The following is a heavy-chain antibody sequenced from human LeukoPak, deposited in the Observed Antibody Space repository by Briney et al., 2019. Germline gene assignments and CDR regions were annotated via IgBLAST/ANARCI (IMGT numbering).Heavy chain of an antibody. D-gene: IGHD4-23*01. J-gene: IGHJ6*02. CDR2: VSADGTRT. V-gene: IGHV3-43*02. CDR3: AKDPDYGGNSRYGMDV. CDR1: GFTFDNYA. Sequence: GGSLRLSCAPSGFTFDNYAMHWVRQAPGKGLEWVSLVSADGTRTSYADSVKGRFTISRDNSKNSLYLQMDSLRTEDTALYYCAKDPDYGGNSRYGMDVWGQGTTVTVSS.